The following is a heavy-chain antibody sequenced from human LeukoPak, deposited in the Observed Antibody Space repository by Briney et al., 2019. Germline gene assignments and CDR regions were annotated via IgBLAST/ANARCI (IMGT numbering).Heavy chain of an antibody. J-gene: IGHJ4*02. CDR2: INWNGGSR. CDR3: ARSRHSYDSSGFLHY. CDR1: GFNFDDYV. D-gene: IGHD3-22*01. Sequence: GGSLRLSCAASGFNFDDYVMSWVRQAPGKGLEWVSGINWNGGSRGYADSVKGRFTISRDNAKNSLYLQMNSLRAEDTALYYCARSRHSYDSSGFLHYWGQGTLVTVSS. V-gene: IGHV3-20*04.